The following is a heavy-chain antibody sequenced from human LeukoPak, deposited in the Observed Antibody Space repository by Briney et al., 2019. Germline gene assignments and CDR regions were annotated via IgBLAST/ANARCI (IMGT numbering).Heavy chain of an antibody. V-gene: IGHV4-34*01. CDR1: GGSFSGYY. Sequence: PSETLSLTCAVYGGSFSGYYWSWIRQPPEKGLEWIGSVSYSGSTYYNPSLKSRVTISVDTSKKQFSLKLSSVTAADTAVFYCARGRIYSSAWYGEYYFDYWGQGTLVTVSS. CDR3: ARGRIYSSAWYGEYYFDY. J-gene: IGHJ4*02. D-gene: IGHD6-19*01. CDR2: VSYSGST.